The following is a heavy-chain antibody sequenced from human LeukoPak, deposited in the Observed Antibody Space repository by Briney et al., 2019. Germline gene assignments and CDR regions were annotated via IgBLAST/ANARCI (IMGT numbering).Heavy chain of an antibody. CDR3: TTDRVIYYGMDV. V-gene: IGHV3-15*07. D-gene: IGHD3-10*01. CDR1: GGSFSGYY. Sequence: ETLSLTCAVYGGSFSGYYWSWIRQPPGKGLEWVGRIKSKTDGGTTDYAAPVKGRFTISRDDSKNTLYLQMNSLKTEDTAVYYCTTDRVIYYGMDVWGQGTTVTVSS. CDR2: IKSKTDGGTT. J-gene: IGHJ6*02.